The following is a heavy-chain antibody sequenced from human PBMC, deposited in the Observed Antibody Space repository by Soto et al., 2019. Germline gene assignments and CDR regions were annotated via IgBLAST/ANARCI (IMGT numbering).Heavy chain of an antibody. CDR1: GGSISSSSYY. V-gene: IGHV4-39*01. J-gene: IGHJ6*02. Sequence: SETLSLTCTVSGGSISSSSYYWGWISKPPGKGLEWIGSIYYSGSTYYNPSLKSRVTISVDTSKNQFSLKLSSVTAADTAVYYCASSTNYYYYYGMDVWGQGTTVTVSS. CDR2: IYYSGST. CDR3: ASSTNYYYYYGMDV.